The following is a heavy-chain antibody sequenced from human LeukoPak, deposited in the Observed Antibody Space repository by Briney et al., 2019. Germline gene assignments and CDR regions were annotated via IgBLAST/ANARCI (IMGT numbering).Heavy chain of an antibody. CDR3: ARGYCSDGSCYNWFDP. CDR2: INPNSGGT. V-gene: IGHV1-2*02. J-gene: IGHJ5*02. D-gene: IGHD2-15*01. Sequence: ASVKVSCKASGSTFTGYYMHWVRQAPGQGLGWMGWINPNSGGTNYAQKFQGRVTMTRDTSISTAYMELSRLRSDDTAVYYCARGYCSDGSCYNWFDPWGQGTLVTVSS. CDR1: GSTFTGYY.